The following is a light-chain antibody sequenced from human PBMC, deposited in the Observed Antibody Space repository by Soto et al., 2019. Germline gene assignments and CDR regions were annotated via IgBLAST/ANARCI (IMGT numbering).Light chain of an antibody. CDR2: EAA. CDR3: QQSNNYPWP. J-gene: IGKJ1*01. CDR1: QSIHNY. V-gene: IGKV1-5*03. Sequence: DIQMTQSPSTLSASVGDRVTITCRASQSIHNYLAWYQQKPGEAPKLLIYEAANLDSGGPSRFSGSGTGTEFTLTISSLQPDDFATYYCQQSNNYPWPFGQGTRVEI.